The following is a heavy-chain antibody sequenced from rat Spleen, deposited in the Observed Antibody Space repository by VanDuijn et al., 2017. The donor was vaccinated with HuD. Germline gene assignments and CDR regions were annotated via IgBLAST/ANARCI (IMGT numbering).Heavy chain of an antibody. Sequence: EVQLVESGGGLVQPGRSLKLSCAAAGFTFSNYGMAWVRQAPTKGLEWVASISYEGSSTYYGDSVKGRFTISRDNAKSTLYLQMNSLRSEDTATYYCARQKGITDYWGQGVMVTVSS. CDR1: GFTFSNYG. V-gene: IGHV5-29*01. CDR3: ARQKGITDY. J-gene: IGHJ2*01. D-gene: IGHD1-4*01. CDR2: ISYEGSST.